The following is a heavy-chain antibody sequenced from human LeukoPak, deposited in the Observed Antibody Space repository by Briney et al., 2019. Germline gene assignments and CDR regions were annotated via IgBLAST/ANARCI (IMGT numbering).Heavy chain of an antibody. Sequence: PGGSLRLSCAASGFTFSSYGMHWVRQAPGKGLEWVAVISYDGSNKYYADSVKGRFTISRDNSKNTLYLQMNSLRAEDTAVYYCARDLNYYDSHRSLRYWGQGTLVTVSS. CDR1: GFTFSSYG. CDR2: ISYDGSNK. V-gene: IGHV3-30*19. J-gene: IGHJ4*02. D-gene: IGHD3-22*01. CDR3: ARDLNYYDSHRSLRY.